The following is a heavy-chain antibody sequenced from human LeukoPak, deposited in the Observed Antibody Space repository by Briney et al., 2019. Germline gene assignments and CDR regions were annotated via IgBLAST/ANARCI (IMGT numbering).Heavy chain of an antibody. CDR3: ANPYSGWTSFNY. V-gene: IGHV3-30-3*01. CDR2: ISFDGSNT. Sequence: GGSLRLSCAASGFTFSSYAMHWVRQAPGKGLEWVAVISFDGSNTYYADSVKGRFTISRDNSKNTLYLQMNSLRVEDTAMYYCANPYSGWTSFNYWGQGTLVTVSS. J-gene: IGHJ4*02. CDR1: GFTFSSYA. D-gene: IGHD6-19*01.